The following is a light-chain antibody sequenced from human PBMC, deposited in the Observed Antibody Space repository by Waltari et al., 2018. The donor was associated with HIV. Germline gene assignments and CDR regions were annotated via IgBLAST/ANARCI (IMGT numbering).Light chain of an antibody. CDR1: SSDVGGYNY. Sequence: QSALTQPRPVSGSPGQSVTITCPLTSSDVGGYNYVSWYQQHPGKAPKHMIYDVSKRPSGVPDRFSGSKSGNTASLTISGLQAEDEADYYCCSYAGSYTFVVFGGGTKLTVL. CDR2: DVS. CDR3: CSYAGSYTFVV. J-gene: IGLJ2*01. V-gene: IGLV2-11*01.